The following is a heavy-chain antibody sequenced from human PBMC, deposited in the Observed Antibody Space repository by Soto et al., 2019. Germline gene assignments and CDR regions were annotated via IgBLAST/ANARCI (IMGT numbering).Heavy chain of an antibody. CDR1: GGTFSIYT. J-gene: IGHJ5*02. Sequence: GASVKVSCKASGGTFSIYTISWVRQAPGQGLEWMGRIIPILGIANYAQKFQGRVTITADKSTSTAYMELSSLRSEDTAVYYCARVEVVAATAAHNWFDPWGQGTLVTVSS. CDR2: IIPILGIA. CDR3: ARVEVVAATAAHNWFDP. D-gene: IGHD2-15*01. V-gene: IGHV1-69*02.